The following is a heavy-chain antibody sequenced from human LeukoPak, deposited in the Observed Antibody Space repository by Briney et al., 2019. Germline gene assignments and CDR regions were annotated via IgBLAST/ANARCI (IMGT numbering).Heavy chain of an antibody. CDR1: GFTFSSYS. Sequence: KPGGSLRLSCAASGFTFSSYSMNWVRQAPGKGLEWVSSISSSSSYIYYADSLKGRFTISRDNAKNSLYLQMNSLRAEDTAVYYCAISRLGRPNWFDPWGQGTLVTVSS. D-gene: IGHD7-27*01. CDR3: AISRLGRPNWFDP. J-gene: IGHJ5*02. CDR2: ISSSSSYI. V-gene: IGHV3-21*01.